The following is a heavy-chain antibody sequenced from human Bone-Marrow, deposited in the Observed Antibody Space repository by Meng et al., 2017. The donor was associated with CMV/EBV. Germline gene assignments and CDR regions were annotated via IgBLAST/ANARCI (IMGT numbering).Heavy chain of an antibody. Sequence: SETLSLTCAISGDSVSSDTVVWNWIGQSPSRGLEWLGRTYYRSKWSNDYAVSVESRITINPDTSKNQSSLQLNSVTPEDTAVYYCARKVGAAFDIWGQGTMVTVSS. J-gene: IGHJ3*02. CDR3: ARKVGAAFDI. D-gene: IGHD1-26*01. CDR1: GDSVSSDTVV. V-gene: IGHV6-1*01. CDR2: TYYRSKWSN.